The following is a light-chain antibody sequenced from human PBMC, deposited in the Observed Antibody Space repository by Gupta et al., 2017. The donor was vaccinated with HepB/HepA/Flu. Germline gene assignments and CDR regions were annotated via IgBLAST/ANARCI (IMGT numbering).Light chain of an antibody. Sequence: QSVLTQPPSVSEAPRHRVTISCSGSSYNIGNNAVNWYQQLPGKAPKLLIYYDDLLPSGVSDRFYGSKSGTSASLAISGLQSEDEADYYCAEWDDSLNGPVFGGGTKLTVL. V-gene: IGLV1-36*01. CDR2: YDD. CDR1: SYNIGNNA. CDR3: AEWDDSLNGPV. J-gene: IGLJ2*01.